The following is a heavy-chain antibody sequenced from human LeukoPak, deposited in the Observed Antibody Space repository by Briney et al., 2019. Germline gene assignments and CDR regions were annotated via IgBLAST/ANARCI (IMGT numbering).Heavy chain of an antibody. CDR3: ARDSGYSSSWSFDP. CDR2: VNTNAGNP. J-gene: IGHJ5*02. Sequence: GASVKVSCKASGYTFTSYAMNWVRQAPGQGLEWMGWVNTNAGNPTYAQGFTGRFVFSLDTSVSTAYLQISSLKAEDTAVYYCARDSGYSSSWSFDPWGQGTLVTVSS. V-gene: IGHV7-4-1*02. D-gene: IGHD6-13*01. CDR1: GYTFTSYA.